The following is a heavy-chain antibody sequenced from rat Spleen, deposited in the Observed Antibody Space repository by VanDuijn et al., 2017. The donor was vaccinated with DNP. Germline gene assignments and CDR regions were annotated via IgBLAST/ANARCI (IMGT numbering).Heavy chain of an antibody. CDR3: AKGPNFGGWSDYFDY. CDR2: INKESSTI. D-gene: IGHD1-11*01. Sequence: EVKLVESGGGLVQPGRSLKLSCAASGFNFNDYWMGWVRQAPGKGLERIGEINKESSTINYSPSSKDKFTIPRDNGQNILYLQMNKLGSEDTGIYYCAKGPNFGGWSDYFDYWGQGVMVTVSS. CDR1: GFNFNDYW. V-gene: IGHV4-2*01. J-gene: IGHJ2*01.